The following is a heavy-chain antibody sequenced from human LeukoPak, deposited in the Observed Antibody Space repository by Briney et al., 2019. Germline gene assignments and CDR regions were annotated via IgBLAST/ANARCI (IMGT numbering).Heavy chain of an antibody. CDR2: LHSGGDT. J-gene: IGHJ4*02. D-gene: IGHD1-7*01. V-gene: IGHV3-53*01. Sequence: GGSLRLSCAASGFSVTKKYMSWVRQAPGKGLEWVSVLHSGGDTNYADSVKGRFTISRDNSKNTLCLQMNSLRVEDTAVYYCASVKCNWNCGVFDYWGQGTRVTVSS. CDR3: ASVKCNWNCGVFDY. CDR1: GFSVTKKY.